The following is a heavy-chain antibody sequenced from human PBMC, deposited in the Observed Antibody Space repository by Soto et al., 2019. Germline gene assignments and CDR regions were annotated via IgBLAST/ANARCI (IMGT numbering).Heavy chain of an antibody. Sequence: ASVKVSCKASGYTFTSYDINWVRQATGQGLEWMGWMNPNSGNTGYAQKFQGRVTMTRNTSISTAYMELSSLRSEDTAVYYCARGSDSWSGYNPYYMDVWGKGTTVTVSS. CDR2: MNPNSGNT. V-gene: IGHV1-8*01. J-gene: IGHJ6*03. CDR1: GYTFTSYD. CDR3: ARGSDSWSGYNPYYMDV. D-gene: IGHD3-3*01.